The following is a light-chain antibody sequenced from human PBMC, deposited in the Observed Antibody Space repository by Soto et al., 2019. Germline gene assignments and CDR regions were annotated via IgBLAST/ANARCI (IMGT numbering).Light chain of an antibody. V-gene: IGKV3-20*01. J-gene: IGKJ1*01. CDR3: QRYGSSPSWT. CDR2: GAS. CDR1: QSVSTSY. Sequence: ESVLTQSPGTLSLSPGERATLSCRASQSVSTSYLAWYQQKPGQAPRLLFYGASSRATGIPDRFSGSGSGTDFTLTINRLEPEDFAVYYCQRYGSSPSWTFCQGTKVEIK.